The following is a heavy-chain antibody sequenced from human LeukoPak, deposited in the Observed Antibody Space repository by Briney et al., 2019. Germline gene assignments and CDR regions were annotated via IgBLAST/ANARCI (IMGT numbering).Heavy chain of an antibody. V-gene: IGHV4-59*12. J-gene: IGHJ4*02. Sequence: PSETLSLTCTVSGGSISSFYWSWIRQTPGKGLEWIGHIYFTGSSDLNPALKSRFSISIDTSKNQFSLNLNSVTAADTAVYYCASSNIVDRLTNEPPLDRWGQGTLVTVSS. CDR1: GGSISSFY. D-gene: IGHD5-12*01. CDR2: IYFTGSS. CDR3: ASSNIVDRLTNEPPLDR.